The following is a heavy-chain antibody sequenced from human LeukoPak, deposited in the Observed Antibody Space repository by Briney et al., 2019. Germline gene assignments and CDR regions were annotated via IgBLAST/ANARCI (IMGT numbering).Heavy chain of an antibody. CDR3: ARDHQVSYFDL. J-gene: IGHJ4*02. V-gene: IGHV3-30*04. D-gene: IGHD6-6*01. Sequence: GGSLRLSCAASGFTFSSYAMHWVRQAPGKGLEWVAVISYDGSNKYYADSVKGRFTISRDNSKNTLYLQMNSLRAEDTAVYYCARDHQVSYFDLWGQGTLVTVSS. CDR1: GFTFSSYA. CDR2: ISYDGSNK.